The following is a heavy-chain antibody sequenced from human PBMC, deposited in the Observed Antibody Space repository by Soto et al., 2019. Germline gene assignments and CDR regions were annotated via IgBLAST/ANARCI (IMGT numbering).Heavy chain of an antibody. Sequence: QITLKESGPTLVKHTQPLTLTCTFSGFSLSTSGVGVGWIRQPPGKALEWLALIYWDDDKRYSPSLQSRLTITKDTPKNQVVLTMTNMDPVDTATYYCAHTMAPRIFDYWGQGTLVTVSS. V-gene: IGHV2-5*02. CDR2: IYWDDDK. J-gene: IGHJ4*02. CDR3: AHTMAPRIFDY. CDR1: GFSLSTSGVG.